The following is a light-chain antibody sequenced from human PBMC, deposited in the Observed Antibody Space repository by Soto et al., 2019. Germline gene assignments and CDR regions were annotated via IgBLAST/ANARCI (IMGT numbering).Light chain of an antibody. CDR3: QHYKMYSPWT. J-gene: IGKJ1*01. V-gene: IGKV1-5*01. CDR1: QSISDW. CDR2: DVS. Sequence: DIQMTQSPSTLSASVGDRVTITCRASQSISDWLAWYQQKPGKAPKLLIYDVSSLESGVPSRFSGSGSGTEFTLAISSLQPDDFATYYCQHYKMYSPWTFGQGTKVEIK.